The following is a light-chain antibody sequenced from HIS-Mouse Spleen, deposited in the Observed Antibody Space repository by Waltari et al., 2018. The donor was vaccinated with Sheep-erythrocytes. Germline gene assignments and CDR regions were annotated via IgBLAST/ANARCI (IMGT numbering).Light chain of an antibody. J-gene: IGLJ3*02. CDR3: CSYAGSSTWV. CDR1: SSDVGSYNL. Sequence: QSALTQPASVSGSPGQSIPISCTGTSSDVGSYNLVSWYQQHPGKAPKLTIYEGSKRPSGVSNRFSGSKSGNTASLTISGLQAEDEADYYCCSYAGSSTWVFGGGTKLTVL. V-gene: IGLV2-23*01. CDR2: EGS.